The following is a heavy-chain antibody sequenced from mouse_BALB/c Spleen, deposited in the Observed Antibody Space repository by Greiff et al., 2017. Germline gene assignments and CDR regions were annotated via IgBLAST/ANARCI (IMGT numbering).Heavy chain of an antibody. V-gene: IGHV5-17*02. J-gene: IGHJ2*01. CDR1: GFTFSSFG. Sequence: EVKLVESGGGLVQPGGSRKLSCAASGFTFSSFGMHWVRQAPEKGLEWVAYISSGSSTIYYADTVKGRFTISRDNPKNTLFLQMTSLRSEDTAMYYCARSPHYYGSSYYFDYWGQGTTLTVSS. CDR3: ARSPHYYGSSYYFDY. D-gene: IGHD1-1*01. CDR2: ISSGSSTI.